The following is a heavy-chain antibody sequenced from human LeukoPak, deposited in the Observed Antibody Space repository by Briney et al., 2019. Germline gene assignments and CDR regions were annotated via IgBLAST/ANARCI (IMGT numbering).Heavy chain of an antibody. V-gene: IGHV3-30*18. CDR2: ISYDGSNK. Sequence: EPGRSLRLSCAASGFTFSSYGMHWVRQAPGKGLEWVAVISYDGSNKYYADSVKGRFTISRDNSKNTLYLQMNSLRAEDTAVYYCAKSKVAALYYFDYWGQGTLVTVSS. D-gene: IGHD6-19*01. CDR1: GFTFSSYG. J-gene: IGHJ4*02. CDR3: AKSKVAALYYFDY.